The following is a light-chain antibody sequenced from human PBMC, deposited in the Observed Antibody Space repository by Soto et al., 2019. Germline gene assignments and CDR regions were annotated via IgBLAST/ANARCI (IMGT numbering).Light chain of an antibody. CDR1: PSVSSY. CDR3: QQRTNRPPWT. J-gene: IGKJ1*01. V-gene: IGKV3-11*01. CDR2: DAS. Sequence: EIVLTQSPATLSLSPGERATLSCRASPSVSSYLAWYQQKPGQAPRLLIYDASNRATGIPVRFSGSGSGTDFTLTISSLEPEDVAVYYCQQRTNRPPWTFGQGTKVDIK.